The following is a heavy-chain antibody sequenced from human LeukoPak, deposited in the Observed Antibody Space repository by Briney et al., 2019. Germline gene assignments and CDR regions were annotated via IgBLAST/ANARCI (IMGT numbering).Heavy chain of an antibody. J-gene: IGHJ3*01. CDR2: IGGSGDNT. D-gene: IGHD6-6*01. V-gene: IGHV3-23*01. Sequence: HPGGSLRLSCAASGFTFNTYAMNWVRQTPGKGLEWVSLIGGSGDNTKYADAVRGRFTISRDNSENTLFLQMNSLIAEDTAVYYCAKELETDSRQTPPDALDLWGQGTLVTVSS. CDR1: GFTFNTYA. CDR3: AKELETDSRQTPPDALDL.